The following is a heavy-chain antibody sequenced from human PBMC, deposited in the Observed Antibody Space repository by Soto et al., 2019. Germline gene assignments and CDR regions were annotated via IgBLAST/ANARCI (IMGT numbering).Heavy chain of an antibody. Sequence: SETLSLTCAVYGGSFSGYYWSWIRQPPGKGLEWIGEINHSGSTNYNPSLKSRVTISVDTSKNQFSLKLSSVTAADTAVYYCARIPTTSGWYHYYYYGMDVWGQGTTVTVSS. CDR3: ARIPTTSGWYHYYYYGMDV. V-gene: IGHV4-34*01. CDR2: INHSGST. CDR1: GGSFSGYY. J-gene: IGHJ6*02. D-gene: IGHD6-19*01.